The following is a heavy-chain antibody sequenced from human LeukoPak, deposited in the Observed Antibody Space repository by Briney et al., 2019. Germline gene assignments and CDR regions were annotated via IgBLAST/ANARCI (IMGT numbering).Heavy chain of an antibody. CDR2: IYYSGST. V-gene: IGHV4-59*01. CDR3: SNGRTSSGTLQHDY. D-gene: IGHD6-19*01. CDR1: GGSIRSYY. J-gene: IGHJ4*02. Sequence: SETLSLTCTVSGGSIRSYYWSWIRQPPGKGLEWIGYIYYSGSTNYNPSLKSRVTISVDTSKNQFSLKLSSVTAADTALYYCSNGRTSSGTLQHDYWGQGTLVTVSS.